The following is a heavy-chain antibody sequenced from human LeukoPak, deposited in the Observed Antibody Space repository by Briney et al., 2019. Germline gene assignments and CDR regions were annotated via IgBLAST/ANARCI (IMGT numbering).Heavy chain of an antibody. D-gene: IGHD6-13*01. V-gene: IGHV4-4*09. J-gene: IGHJ4*02. Sequence: SETLSLTCTVSGGSISSYYWSWIRQPPGKGLEWIGYIYTSGSTNYNPSLKSRVTISVDTSKNQFSLKLSSVTAADTAVYYCAKGGSWYGYWGQGTLVTVSS. CDR3: AKGGSWYGY. CDR1: GGSISSYY. CDR2: IYTSGST.